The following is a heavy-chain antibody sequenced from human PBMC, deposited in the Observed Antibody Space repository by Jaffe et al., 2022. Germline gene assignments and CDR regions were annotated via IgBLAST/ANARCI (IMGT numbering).Heavy chain of an antibody. CDR3: AKGLGYCSSTSCHRYYYYYYYMDV. CDR1: GFTFSSYA. D-gene: IGHD2-2*01. CDR2: ISGSGGST. Sequence: EVQLLESGGGLVQPGGSLRLSCAASGFTFSSYAMSWVRQAPGKGLEWVSAISGSGGSTYYADSVKGRFTISRDNSKNTLYLQMNSLRAEDTAVYYCAKGLGYCSSTSCHRYYYYYYYMDVWGKGTTVTVSS. J-gene: IGHJ6*03. V-gene: IGHV3-23*01.